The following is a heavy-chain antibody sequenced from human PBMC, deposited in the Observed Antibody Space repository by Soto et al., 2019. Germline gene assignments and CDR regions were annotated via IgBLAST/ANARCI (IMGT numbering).Heavy chain of an antibody. CDR2: INPNSGGT. V-gene: IGHV1-2*04. D-gene: IGHD6-13*01. CDR1: GYTFTGYY. J-gene: IGHJ5*02. Sequence: QVQLVQSGAEVKKPGASVKVSCKASGYTFTGYYMHWVRQAPGQGLEWMGWINPNSGGTNYAQKLQGWVTMTRDTSISTAYMELSRLRSDDTAVYYCARDRSARIAAAGTFFWFDPWGQGTLVTVSS. CDR3: ARDRSARIAAAGTFFWFDP.